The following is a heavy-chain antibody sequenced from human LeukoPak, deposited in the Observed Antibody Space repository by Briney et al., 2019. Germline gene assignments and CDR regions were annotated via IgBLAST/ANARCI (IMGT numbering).Heavy chain of an antibody. CDR1: GFSFSTYS. J-gene: IGHJ4*02. V-gene: IGHV3-21*01. Sequence: GGSLRFSCAASGFSFSTYSVIWVRQAPGKGLEWVSSVSGTSEYIYYADSVRGRFTISRDNSKNTIYLQMDSLRAEDTAIYYCARDYWWNYDYWGQGTLVTVSS. CDR3: ARDYWWNYDY. D-gene: IGHD1-7*01. CDR2: VSGTSEYI.